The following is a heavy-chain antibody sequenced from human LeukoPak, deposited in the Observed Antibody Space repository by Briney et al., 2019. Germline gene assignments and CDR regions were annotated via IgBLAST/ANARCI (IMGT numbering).Heavy chain of an antibody. V-gene: IGHV4-59*01. J-gene: IGHJ4*02. Sequence: PSETLSLTCTVSGGSISSYYWSWIPQPPGKGLEWIGYIYYSGSTNYNPSLKSRVTISVDTSKNQFSLKLSSVTAADTAVYYCARGGRWLQSGLNYWGQGTLVTVSS. CDR2: IYYSGST. CDR3: ARGGRWLQSGLNY. D-gene: IGHD5-24*01. CDR1: GGSISSYY.